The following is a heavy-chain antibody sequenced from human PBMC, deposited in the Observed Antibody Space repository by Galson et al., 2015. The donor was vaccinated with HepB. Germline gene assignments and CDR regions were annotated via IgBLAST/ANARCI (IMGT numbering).Heavy chain of an antibody. J-gene: IGHJ3*02. CDR3: ARDGGIAAAATGAFDI. Sequence: SVKVSCKASGGAFSSYTISWVRQAPGQGLEWLGRIIPILGLANYAQKFQGRVTITADKSTSTAYMELSSLRSEDTAVYYCARDGGIAAAATGAFDIWGQGTMVTVSS. V-gene: IGHV1-69*04. CDR2: IIPILGLA. CDR1: GGAFSSYT. D-gene: IGHD6-13*01.